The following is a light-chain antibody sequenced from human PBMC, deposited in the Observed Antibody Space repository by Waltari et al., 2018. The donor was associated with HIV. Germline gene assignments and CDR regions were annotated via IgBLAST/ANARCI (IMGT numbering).Light chain of an antibody. CDR1: AFPTQY. Sequence: SYELTQPTSVSVSPGPTARITCSGDAFPTQYAYWYQQKPGQAPVLVIYKDSERPSGIPERFSGSSSGTTVTLTISGVQAEDEADYYCQSADSSGTYRVFGGGTKLTVL. J-gene: IGLJ3*02. CDR2: KDS. V-gene: IGLV3-25*03. CDR3: QSADSSGTYRV.